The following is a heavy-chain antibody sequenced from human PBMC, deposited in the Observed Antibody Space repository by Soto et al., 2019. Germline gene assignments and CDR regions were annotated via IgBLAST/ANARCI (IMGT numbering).Heavy chain of an antibody. J-gene: IGHJ4*02. CDR1: GGSISSYY. Sequence: SETLSLTCTVSGGSISSYYWSWIRQPPGKGLEWIGYIYYSGSTNYNPSLKSRVTISVDTSKNQFSLKLSSVTAADTAVYYCARHYGDHLDYWGQGTLVTVSS. D-gene: IGHD4-17*01. V-gene: IGHV4-59*08. CDR2: IYYSGST. CDR3: ARHYGDHLDY.